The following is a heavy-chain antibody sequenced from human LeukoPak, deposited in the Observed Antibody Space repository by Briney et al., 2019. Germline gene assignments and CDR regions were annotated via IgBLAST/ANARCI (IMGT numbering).Heavy chain of an antibody. Sequence: PGGSLRLSCAASGFSFSNHGMHWVRQAPGKGLEWVAYIHYTGANQYYADSVKGRFTISRDNSKTTLYLLMSSLRPDDTAVYYCARDLVQFWGAYYYTDVWGNGTTVTVSS. V-gene: IGHV3-30*02. CDR3: ARDLVQFWGAYYYTDV. J-gene: IGHJ6*03. CDR2: IHYTGANQ. D-gene: IGHD3-16*01. CDR1: GFSFSNHG.